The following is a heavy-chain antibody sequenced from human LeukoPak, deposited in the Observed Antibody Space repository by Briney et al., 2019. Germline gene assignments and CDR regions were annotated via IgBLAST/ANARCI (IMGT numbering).Heavy chain of an antibody. Sequence: GGSLRLSCTVSGFTVSGNYMSWVRQAPGKGLEWVSVIYGGGSTYYADSVKGRFTISRDNSKNTLYHQMNSLRPEDTAVYYCARPYSGTYWGYYYMDVWGKGTTVTVSS. V-gene: IGHV3-66*02. D-gene: IGHD1-26*01. J-gene: IGHJ6*03. CDR1: GFTVSGNY. CDR3: ARPYSGTYWGYYYMDV. CDR2: IYGGGST.